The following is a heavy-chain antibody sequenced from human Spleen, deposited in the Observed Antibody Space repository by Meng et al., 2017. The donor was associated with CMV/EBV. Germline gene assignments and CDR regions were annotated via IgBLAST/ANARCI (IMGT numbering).Heavy chain of an antibody. CDR2: IRYDGTNT. J-gene: IGHJ6*02. CDR3: AKDLTGGGIAVAGTPRHFFYYGMDV. CDR1: GFTFSNYA. D-gene: IGHD6-19*01. V-gene: IGHV3-30*02. Sequence: GESLKISCAASGFTFSNYAMHWVRQAPGKGLEWVTFIRYDGTNTYYAASVKGRFTISRDNTKNSLSLQMNSLRAEDTAVYYCAKDLTGGGIAVAGTPRHFFYYGMDVWGQGTTVTVSS.